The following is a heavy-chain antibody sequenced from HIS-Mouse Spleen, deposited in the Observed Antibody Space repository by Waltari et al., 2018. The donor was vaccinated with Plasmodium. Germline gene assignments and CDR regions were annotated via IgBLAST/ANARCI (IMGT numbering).Heavy chain of an antibody. CDR2: IGTAGDT. V-gene: IGHV3-13*01. D-gene: IGHD1-1*01. CDR1: GFTFSSYD. J-gene: IGHJ3*02. Sequence: EVQLVESGGGLVQPGGSLRLSCAASGFTFSSYDMHWVRQATGKGLEWVSAIGTAGDTYHPGSVKGRFTISRENAKNALYLQMNSLRAGDTAVYYCARGRWNHAFDIWGQGTMVTVSS. CDR3: ARGRWNHAFDI.